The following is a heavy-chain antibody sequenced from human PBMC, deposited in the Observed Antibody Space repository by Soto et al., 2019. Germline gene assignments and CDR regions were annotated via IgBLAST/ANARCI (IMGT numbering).Heavy chain of an antibody. Sequence: QVQLVQSGAEVKKPGSSVKVSCKASGGTFSNYTISWVRQAPGQGLEWMGRIIPILGIANYAQKFQGRVTITADKSTSTAYMELSSLRSEDTAVYYCARDPRGVQGAVDYWGQGTLVTVSS. CDR2: IIPILGIA. CDR1: GGTFSNYT. V-gene: IGHV1-69*08. D-gene: IGHD3-16*01. J-gene: IGHJ4*02. CDR3: ARDPRGVQGAVDY.